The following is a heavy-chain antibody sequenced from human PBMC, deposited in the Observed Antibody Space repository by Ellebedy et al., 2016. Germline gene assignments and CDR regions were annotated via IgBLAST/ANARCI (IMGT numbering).Heavy chain of an antibody. Sequence: GESLKISXAASGFTFSSYAMSWVRQAPGKGLEWVSAISGSGGSTYYADSVKGRFTISRDNSKNTLYLQMNSLRAEDTAVYYCAKDRSTLAVAEVYWGQGTLVTVSS. CDR1: GFTFSSYA. J-gene: IGHJ4*02. CDR2: ISGSGGST. CDR3: AKDRSTLAVAEVY. D-gene: IGHD6-19*01. V-gene: IGHV3-23*01.